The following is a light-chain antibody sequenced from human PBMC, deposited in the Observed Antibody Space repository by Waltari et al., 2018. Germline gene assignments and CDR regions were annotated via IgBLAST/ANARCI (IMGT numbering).Light chain of an antibody. CDR3: HSRDASGVGGS. J-gene: IGLJ2*01. Sequence: SSELTQDPAVSVAMGQTVRITCQGDSLRSYYASWYQQRPGQAPRLVMYDKNNRPSGVPDRFAGSTSHNPASLTSTGAQAEDEASYYCHSRDASGVGGSFGGGTKLTVL. CDR1: SLRSYY. CDR2: DKN. V-gene: IGLV3-19*01.